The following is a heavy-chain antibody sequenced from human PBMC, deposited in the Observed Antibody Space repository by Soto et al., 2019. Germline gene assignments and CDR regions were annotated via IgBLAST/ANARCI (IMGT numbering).Heavy chain of an antibody. CDR2: IYYRGNT. CDR3: ARSVVVVAVTAEWFDP. Sequence: PSETLSLTCTVSGGSISGYYWSWIRQPPGKGLEWIGYIYYRGNTNYNPSLKSRITILVDTSKNQFSLKLSSVTAADTAVYYCARSVVVVAVTAEWFDPWGQGTLVT. V-gene: IGHV4-59*01. J-gene: IGHJ5*02. CDR1: GGSISGYY. D-gene: IGHD2-15*01.